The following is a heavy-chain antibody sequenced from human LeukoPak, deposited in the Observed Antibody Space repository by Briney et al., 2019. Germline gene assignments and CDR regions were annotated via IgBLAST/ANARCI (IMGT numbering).Heavy chain of an antibody. CDR2: IYSSGST. CDR1: GYSISSGYY. J-gene: IGHJ4*02. V-gene: IGHV4-4*07. Sequence: SETLSLTCTVSGYSISSGYYWSWIRQPAGKGLEWIGHIYSSGSTNYNPSLKSRVTMSVDTSKNQFSLKLTSVTAADTAVYYCVRGYGDYTLDFWGQGTLVTVSS. CDR3: VRGYGDYTLDF. D-gene: IGHD4-17*01.